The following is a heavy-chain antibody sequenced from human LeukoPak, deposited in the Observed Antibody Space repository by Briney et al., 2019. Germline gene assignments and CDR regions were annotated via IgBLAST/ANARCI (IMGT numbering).Heavy chain of an antibody. V-gene: IGHV3-48*03. D-gene: IGHD3-9*01. CDR2: ISNIDTTI. Sequence: GGSLRLSCEASGFTFSSYEMNWVRQAPGKGLEWVSYISNIDTTIYYADSVKGRFTISRDNAKNSLYLQMSSLRAEDTAVYYCVKVPLDDILTGYWVYFDYWGQGTLVTVSS. CDR1: GFTFSSYE. CDR3: VKVPLDDILTGYWVYFDY. J-gene: IGHJ4*02.